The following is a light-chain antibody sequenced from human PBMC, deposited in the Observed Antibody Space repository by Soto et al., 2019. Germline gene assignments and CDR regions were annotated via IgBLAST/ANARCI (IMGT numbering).Light chain of an antibody. Sequence: EIVMTQSPAILSVSPGERATLSCRASQSVSSNLAWYQQKPGQAPRLLIYGASTRATGIPARFSGSGSGTEFTLTISSLQSEDFAVYYCQQYNNWLTFGPGTKVDIK. CDR1: QSVSSN. CDR3: QQYNNWLT. CDR2: GAS. J-gene: IGKJ3*01. V-gene: IGKV3-15*01.